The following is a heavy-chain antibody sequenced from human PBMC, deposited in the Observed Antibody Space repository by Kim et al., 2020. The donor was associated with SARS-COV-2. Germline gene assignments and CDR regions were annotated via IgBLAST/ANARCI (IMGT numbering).Heavy chain of an antibody. V-gene: IGHV4-59*01. CDR3: ARSDYYGSGSYYNVFDY. J-gene: IGHJ4*02. Sequence: RKSRVTISVATSKPQFSLKLSSVTAADTAVYYCARSDYYGSGSYYNVFDYWGQGTLVTVSS. D-gene: IGHD3-10*01.